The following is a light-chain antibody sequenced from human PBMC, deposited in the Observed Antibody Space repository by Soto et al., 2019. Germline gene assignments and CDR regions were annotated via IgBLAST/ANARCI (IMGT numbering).Light chain of an antibody. J-gene: IGKJ4*01. CDR3: QQYQSLT. V-gene: IGKV3-20*01. Sequence: ELVMTPSPATLSVSHGERATLSCRASQSVSSSYLAWYQHKPCQAPRLLIHGASSRVTGIPDRFSGSGSGTDFTLTITRLEPEDFAVYYCQQYQSLTFGGGTKVDI. CDR2: GAS. CDR1: QSVSSSY.